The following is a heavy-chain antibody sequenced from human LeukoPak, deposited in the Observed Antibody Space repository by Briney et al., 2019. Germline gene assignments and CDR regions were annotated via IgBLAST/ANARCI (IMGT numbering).Heavy chain of an antibody. Sequence: PGGSLRLSRAASGFTFTNAWMTWVRQAPGKGLEWVGLIKSKAEGGTADFGAPVKGRFAISRDDSKNTLYLQMNSLKIEDTAVYYCATDLGSMYGLSYWGQGTLVTVSS. CDR2: IKSKAEGGTA. CDR3: ATDLGSMYGLSY. D-gene: IGHD2-8*01. CDR1: GFTFTNAW. V-gene: IGHV3-15*01. J-gene: IGHJ4*02.